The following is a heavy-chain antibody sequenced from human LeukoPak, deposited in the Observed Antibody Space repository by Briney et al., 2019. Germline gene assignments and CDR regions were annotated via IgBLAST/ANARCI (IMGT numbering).Heavy chain of an antibody. J-gene: IGHJ4*02. Sequence: ASVKVFCKASGYTFTSYDINWVRQATGQGLEWMGWMNPNSGNTDYAQKFQGRVTMTRNTSISTAYMELSSLRSEDTAVYYCARASYTSSWSEFCYWGQGTLVTVSS. CDR1: GYTFTSYD. D-gene: IGHD6-13*01. V-gene: IGHV1-8*01. CDR3: ARASYTSSWSEFCY. CDR2: MNPNSGNT.